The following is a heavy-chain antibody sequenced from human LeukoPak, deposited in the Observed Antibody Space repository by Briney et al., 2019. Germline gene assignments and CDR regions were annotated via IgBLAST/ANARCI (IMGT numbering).Heavy chain of an antibody. CDR1: GGSFSGYY. D-gene: IGHD1-14*01. CDR2: INHSGST. Sequence: SETLSLTCAVYGGSFSGYYWSWVRQPPGKGVEGIGEINHSGSTNYNPSLTSRGTISVETSKNQFSLKLSSVTAADTAVYYFARGQGAGVDYWGQGTLVTVSS. J-gene: IGHJ4*02. CDR3: ARGQGAGVDY. V-gene: IGHV4-34*01.